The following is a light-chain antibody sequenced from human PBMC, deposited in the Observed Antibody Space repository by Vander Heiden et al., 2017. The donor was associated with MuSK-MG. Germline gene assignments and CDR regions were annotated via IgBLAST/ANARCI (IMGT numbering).Light chain of an antibody. Sequence: EIVMTQSPATLSVSPGERATLSCRASQSLSSDLAWYQQKPGQSPRLLIYGASTRATGIPARFSGSGSGTDFTLTISSLQSEDFAVYYCQQDSYCPKTFGQGTKVEI. CDR3: QQDSYCPKT. J-gene: IGKJ1*01. CDR1: QSLSSD. V-gene: IGKV3-15*01. CDR2: GAS.